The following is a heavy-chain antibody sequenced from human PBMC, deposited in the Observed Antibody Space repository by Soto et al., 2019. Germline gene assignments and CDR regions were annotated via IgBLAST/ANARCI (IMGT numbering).Heavy chain of an antibody. CDR2: IWYDGSNK. CDR1: GFTFSSYG. J-gene: IGHJ4*02. Sequence: QVQLVESGGGVVQPGRSLRLSCAASGFTFSSYGMHWVRQAPGKGLEWVAVIWYDGSNKYYADSVKGRFTSSRDNSKNPLYLQMNSLRAEDTAVYYCARLATLKYYFDYWGQGSLVTVSS. CDR3: ARLATLKYYFDY. D-gene: IGHD3-3*02. V-gene: IGHV3-33*01.